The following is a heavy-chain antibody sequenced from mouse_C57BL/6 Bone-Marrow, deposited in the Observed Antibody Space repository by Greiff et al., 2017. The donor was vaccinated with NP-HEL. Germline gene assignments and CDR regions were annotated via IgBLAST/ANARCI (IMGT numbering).Heavy chain of an antibody. CDR3: VRETAQASWVAY. CDR1: GFSFNTYA. J-gene: IGHJ3*01. D-gene: IGHD3-2*02. V-gene: IGHV10-1*01. Sequence: EVKLMESGGGLVQPKGSLKLSCAASGFSFNTYAMNWVRQAPGKGLEWVARIRSKSNNYATYYADSVKDRFTISRDDSESMLYLQMNNLKTEDTAMYYCVRETAQASWVAYWGQGTLVTVSA. CDR2: IRSKSNNYAT.